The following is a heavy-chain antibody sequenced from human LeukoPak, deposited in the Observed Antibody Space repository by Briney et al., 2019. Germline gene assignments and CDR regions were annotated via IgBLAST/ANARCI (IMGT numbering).Heavy chain of an antibody. D-gene: IGHD3-22*01. J-gene: IGHJ4*02. CDR2: IIPIFGTA. Sequence: ASVKVSCKASGGTFSSYAISWVRQAPGQGLEWMGGIIPIFGTANYAQKCQGRVTITADESTSTAYMELSSLRSEDTAVYYCARDPPINYYDSSGFDYWGQGTLVTVSS. CDR3: ARDPPINYYDSSGFDY. CDR1: GGTFSSYA. V-gene: IGHV1-69*01.